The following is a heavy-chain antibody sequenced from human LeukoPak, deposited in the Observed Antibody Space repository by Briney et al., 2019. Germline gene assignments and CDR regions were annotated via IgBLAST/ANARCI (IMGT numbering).Heavy chain of an antibody. J-gene: IGHJ4*02. CDR3: AKGSRYCSSTSCYQRFDY. CDR2: ISGSGGST. Sequence: TGGSLRLSCAASGFTFSSYAMSWVRQAPGKGLEWVSAISGSGGSTYYADSVKGRFTISRDNSKNTLYLQMNSLRAEDTAVYYCAKGSRYCSSTSCYQRFDYRGQGTLVTVSS. D-gene: IGHD2-2*01. V-gene: IGHV3-23*01. CDR1: GFTFSSYA.